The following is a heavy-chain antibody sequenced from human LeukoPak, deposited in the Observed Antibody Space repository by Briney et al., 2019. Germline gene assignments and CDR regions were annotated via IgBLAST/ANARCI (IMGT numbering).Heavy chain of an antibody. CDR3: AKLGGSTVAADRLDY. V-gene: IGHV3-23*01. J-gene: IGHJ4*02. Sequence: GGSLRLSCAASGFTFPSYGMDWVRQAPGKGLEWVSGISASGGTTYYADSVKGRFTVSRDNSKNTLYVQMSSLRVEDTAVYFCAKLGGSTVAADRLDYWGQGTLVTVSS. D-gene: IGHD6-19*01. CDR1: GFTFPSYG. CDR2: ISASGGTT.